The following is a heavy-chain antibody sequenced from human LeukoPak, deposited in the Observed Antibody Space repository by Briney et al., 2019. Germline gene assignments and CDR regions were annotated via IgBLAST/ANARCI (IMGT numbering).Heavy chain of an antibody. V-gene: IGHV4-39*07. J-gene: IGHJ1*01. Sequence: PSQTLSLTCTVSGGSISSGGYYWGWIRQPPGKGLEWIGSIYYSGSTYYNPSLKSRVTISVDTSKNQFSPKLSSVTAADTAVYYCARGRDYGDYVINFQHWGQGTLVTVSS. D-gene: IGHD4-17*01. CDR1: GGSISSGGYY. CDR3: ARGRDYGDYVINFQH. CDR2: IYYSGST.